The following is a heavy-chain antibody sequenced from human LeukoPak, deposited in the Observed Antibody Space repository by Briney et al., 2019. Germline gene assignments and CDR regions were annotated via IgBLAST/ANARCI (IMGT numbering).Heavy chain of an antibody. CDR2: LSTSGGNT. V-gene: IGHV3-23*01. Sequence: PGGSLRLSCAASTFTFSSYAMSWVRQAPEKGLEWVSSLSTSGGNTYYADSVKGRFTISRDNSANTLYLQLNSLRAEDTAIYYCAKGGPYSSSPLDYWGQGTLVTVSS. D-gene: IGHD6-6*01. CDR3: AKGGPYSSSPLDY. J-gene: IGHJ4*02. CDR1: TFTFSSYA.